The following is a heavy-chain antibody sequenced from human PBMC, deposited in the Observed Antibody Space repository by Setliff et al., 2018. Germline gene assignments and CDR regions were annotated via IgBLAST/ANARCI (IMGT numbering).Heavy chain of an antibody. V-gene: IGHV5-51*01. J-gene: IGHJ4*02. Sequence: PGESLKISCKGSGYSFTSYWIGWVRQMPGKGLEWMGIIYPGDPDTRYSPPFQGQVTISADKSISTAYLQWSSLKASDTAMYYCARESYDSSGYIYYFDYWGQGTLVTVSS. CDR1: GYSFTSYW. CDR3: ARESYDSSGYIYYFDY. D-gene: IGHD3-22*01. CDR2: IYPGDPDT.